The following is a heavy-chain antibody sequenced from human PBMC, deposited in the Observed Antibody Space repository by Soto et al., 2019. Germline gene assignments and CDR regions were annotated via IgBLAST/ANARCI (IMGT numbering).Heavy chain of an antibody. CDR1: GGTFYTYT. D-gene: IGHD5-18*01. CDR3: ARIHRYSFPTSDDLDS. J-gene: IGHJ4*02. V-gene: IGHV1-69*13. CDR2: ITPIYPTT. Sequence: SVKVSCKHSGGTFYTYTFSCVRHAPGQGLEWMGSITPIYPTTNYAEKFQGRLTVTADGSTNTAYMELNSLTSDDTAVYYCARIHRYSFPTSDDLDSWGQGTMVTVSS.